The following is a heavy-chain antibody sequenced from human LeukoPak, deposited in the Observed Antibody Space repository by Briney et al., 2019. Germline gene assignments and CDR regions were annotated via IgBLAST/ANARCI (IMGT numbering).Heavy chain of an antibody. CDR2: IIPILGIA. J-gene: IGHJ4*02. D-gene: IGHD7-27*01. CDR3: ARHLWGSVTSYYFDY. Sequence: ASVKVSCKASGGTFSSYAISWVRQAPGQGLEWMGRIIPILGIANYAQKFQGRVTITADKSTSTAYMELSSLRSEDMAVYYCARHLWGSVTSYYFDYWGQGTLVTVSS. V-gene: IGHV1-69*04. CDR1: GGTFSSYA.